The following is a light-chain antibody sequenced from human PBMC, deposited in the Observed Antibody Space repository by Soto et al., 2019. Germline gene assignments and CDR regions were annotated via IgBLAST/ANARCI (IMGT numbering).Light chain of an antibody. CDR1: QSISSS. V-gene: IGKV1-39*01. CDR3: QQRYITPRT. Sequence: DIQMTQSPSSLSASVRDRVTITCRASQSISSSLNWYQQKPGKAPKLLIYAASSLQSGVPSRFSGSGSGTDFTLTISSLQPEDVATYYSQQRYITPRTFGQGTKVEI. J-gene: IGKJ1*01. CDR2: AAS.